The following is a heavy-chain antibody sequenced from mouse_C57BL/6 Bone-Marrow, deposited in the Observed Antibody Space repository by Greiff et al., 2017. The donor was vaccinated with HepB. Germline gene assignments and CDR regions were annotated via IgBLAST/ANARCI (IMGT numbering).Heavy chain of an antibody. CDR3: ARIYDSPRYFDV. V-gene: IGHV1-69*01. CDR1: GYTFTSYW. J-gene: IGHJ1*03. Sequence: QVQLQQPGAELVMPGASVKLSCKASGYTFTSYWMHWVKQRPGQGLEWIGEIDPSDSYTNYNQKFKGKSTMTVDKSSSTAYLQLSSLTSEDSAVYCCARIYDSPRYFDVWGTGTTVTVSS. D-gene: IGHD2-3*01. CDR2: IDPSDSYT.